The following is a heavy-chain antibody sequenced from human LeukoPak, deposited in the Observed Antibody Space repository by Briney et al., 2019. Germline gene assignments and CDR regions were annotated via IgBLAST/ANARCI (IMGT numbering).Heavy chain of an antibody. J-gene: IGHJ6*03. CDR3: ASSSGSYYAGDYYYYMDV. CDR2: IIPIFGTA. CDR1: EGTFSSYA. D-gene: IGHD1-26*01. Sequence: GASVKVSCKASEGTFSSYAISWLRQAPGQGLEWMGRIIPIFGTANYAQKFQGRVTITTDESTSTAYMELSSLRSEDTAVYYCASSSGSYYAGDYYYYMDVWGKGTTVTVSS. V-gene: IGHV1-69*05.